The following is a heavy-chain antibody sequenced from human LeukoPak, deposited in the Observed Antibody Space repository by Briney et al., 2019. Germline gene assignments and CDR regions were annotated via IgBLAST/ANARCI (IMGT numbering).Heavy chain of an antibody. V-gene: IGHV3-21*01. CDR2: ISSTSSYI. Sequence: GGSLRLSCAASGFSFSSYEMNWVRQAPGKGLEWVSSISSTSSYIYYADSVKGRFTISRDNAKNSLYLQMNSLRAEDTAVYYCASSAATGYWGQGTLVTVSS. CDR3: ASSAATGY. CDR1: GFSFSSYE. D-gene: IGHD2-15*01. J-gene: IGHJ4*02.